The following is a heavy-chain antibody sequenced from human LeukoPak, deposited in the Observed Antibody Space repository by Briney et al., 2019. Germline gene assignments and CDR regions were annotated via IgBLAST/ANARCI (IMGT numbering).Heavy chain of an antibody. CDR1: GYTFTGYY. J-gene: IGHJ4*02. CDR3: AGHIVVVVPAAISEPLDY. Sequence: ASVKLSCKASGYTFTGYYMHWVRQAPGQGLEWMGWINPNSGGTNYAQKFQGRVTMTRDTSISTAYMELSRLRSDDTAVYYCAGHIVVVVPAAISEPLDYWGQGTLVTVSS. CDR2: INPNSGGT. D-gene: IGHD2-2*01. V-gene: IGHV1-2*02.